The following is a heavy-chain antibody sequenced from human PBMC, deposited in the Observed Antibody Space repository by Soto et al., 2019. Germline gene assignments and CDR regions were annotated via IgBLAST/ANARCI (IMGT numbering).Heavy chain of an antibody. Sequence: EVQLVESGGGLIQPGGSLRLSCAVSGFTVSNNCMSWVRQAPGKGLEGVSVIYSGGYTAYGDSVKGRFTISRDNSTHTPILQMNSLGAGAPAVFFWAPHPGGGGYWGQGTLVTVSS. CDR2: IYSGGYT. V-gene: IGHV3-53*01. CDR3: APHPGGGGY. CDR1: GFTVSNNC. D-gene: IGHD3-10*01. J-gene: IGHJ4*02.